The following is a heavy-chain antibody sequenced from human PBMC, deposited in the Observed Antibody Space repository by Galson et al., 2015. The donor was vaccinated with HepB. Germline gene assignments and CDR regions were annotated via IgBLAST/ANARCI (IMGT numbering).Heavy chain of an antibody. CDR1: GFSIRSHY. V-gene: IGHV3-53*01. J-gene: IGHJ4*02. D-gene: IGHD6-13*01. CDR3: AQLGTGY. Sequence: SLRLSCAASGFSIRSHYMNWVRQAPGKGLEWVSLIHGGNNRYYADSVKGRFTMSRDDSTNTLYLQMNSLRVEDTAVYYCAQLGTGYWGQGTPVTVSS. CDR2: IHGGNNR.